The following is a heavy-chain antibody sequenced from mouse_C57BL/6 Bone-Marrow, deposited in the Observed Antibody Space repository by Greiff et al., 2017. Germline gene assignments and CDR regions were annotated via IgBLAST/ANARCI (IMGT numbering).Heavy chain of an antibody. D-gene: IGHD1-1*01. CDR2: IYPRSGNT. Sequence: QVQLKESGAELARPGASVKLSCKASGYTFTSYGISWVKQRTGQGLEWIGEIYPRSGNTYYNEKFKGQATLTADKSSSTAYMELRSLTSEDSAVYFCARGLYYGSNYWYFDVWGTGTTVTVSS. J-gene: IGHJ1*03. CDR1: GYTFTSYG. V-gene: IGHV1-81*01. CDR3: ARGLYYGSNYWYFDV.